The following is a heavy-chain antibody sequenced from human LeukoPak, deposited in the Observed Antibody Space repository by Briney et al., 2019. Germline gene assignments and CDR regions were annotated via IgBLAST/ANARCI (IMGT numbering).Heavy chain of an antibody. CDR1: GGSISSGSYY. Sequence: SQTLSRTCTGSGGSISSGSYYWSWIRQPAGRGLEWIGRIYTSGRTNYNPSIKSRVTISVDTSKNQFSLKLSSVTAADTAVYYCARSETTVTTGWYFDLWGRGTLVTVSS. J-gene: IGHJ2*01. CDR3: ARSETTVTTGWYFDL. CDR2: IYTSGRT. D-gene: IGHD4-17*01. V-gene: IGHV4-61*02.